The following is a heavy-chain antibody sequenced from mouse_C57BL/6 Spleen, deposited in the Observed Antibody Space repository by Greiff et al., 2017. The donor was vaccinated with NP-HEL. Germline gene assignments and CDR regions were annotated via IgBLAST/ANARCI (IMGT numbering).Heavy chain of an antibody. CDR2: INPSNGGT. CDR1: GYTFTSYW. Sequence: QVQLQQPGTELVKPGASVKLSCKASGYTFTSYWMHWVKQRPGQGLEWIGNINPSNGGTNYNEKFKSKATLTVDKASSTAYMQLSSLTSEDSAVYYCARSRGTLLRIDYWGQGTTLTVSS. D-gene: IGHD1-1*01. V-gene: IGHV1-53*01. CDR3: ARSRGTLLRIDY. J-gene: IGHJ2*01.